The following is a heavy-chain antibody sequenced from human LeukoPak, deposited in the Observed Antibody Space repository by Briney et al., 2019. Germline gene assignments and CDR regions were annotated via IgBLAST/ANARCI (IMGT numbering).Heavy chain of an antibody. CDR3: AIPTYHYDILTGYGMDV. J-gene: IGHJ6*02. D-gene: IGHD3-9*01. V-gene: IGHV1-8*01. Sequence: ASVKVSCKASGYTFTSYDINWVRQAIGQGLEWMGWMNPNSGNTGYAQKFQGRVTMTRNTSISTAYMELSSLRSEDTAVYYCAIPTYHYDILTGYGMDVWGQGTTVTVSS. CDR1: GYTFTSYD. CDR2: MNPNSGNT.